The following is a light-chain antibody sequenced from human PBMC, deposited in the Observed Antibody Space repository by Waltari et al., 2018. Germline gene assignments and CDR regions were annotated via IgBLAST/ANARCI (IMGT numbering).Light chain of an antibody. CDR3: QKYVNLPAT. V-gene: IGKV3-20*01. Sequence: EIVLTQSPGTLYLSPGERATLSCRASQSVSKYLAWYQQRPGQAPRLLIYDASIRATGIPDRFSGSGSGTDFSLTISRLEPEDFAVYYCQKYVNLPATFGQGTKVEIK. CDR1: QSVSKY. J-gene: IGKJ1*01. CDR2: DAS.